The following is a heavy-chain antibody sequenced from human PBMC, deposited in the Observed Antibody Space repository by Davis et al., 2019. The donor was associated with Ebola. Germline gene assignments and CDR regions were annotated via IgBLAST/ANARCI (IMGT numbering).Heavy chain of an antibody. CDR1: GGSISGYH. V-gene: IGHV4-59*12. J-gene: IGHJ4*02. CDR2: VHYTGST. D-gene: IGHD3-22*01. Sequence: MPSETLSLTCTVSGGSISGYHWNWIRQPPGKGLEWIGYVHYTGSTNYNPSLKSRVTISVDTSKNQFTLKLSSVTAADTAVFYCARGPVGHYYDSSGYYSVPRFFDYWGQGTLVTVSS. CDR3: ARGPVGHYYDSSGYYSVPRFFDY.